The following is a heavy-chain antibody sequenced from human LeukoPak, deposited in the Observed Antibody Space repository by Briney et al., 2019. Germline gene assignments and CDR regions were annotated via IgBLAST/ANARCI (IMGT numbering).Heavy chain of an antibody. CDR2: LSGSGGST. J-gene: IGHJ4*02. CDR3: AKDDYYDSSGSYRH. D-gene: IGHD3-22*01. CDR1: GXTFSTYA. Sequence: GGSLRLSCAASGXTFSTYAMSWVRQAPGKGLEWVSALSGSGGSTDYADSVKGRFTISRDNSKNTLYLQMNSLRAEDTALYYCAKDDYYDSSGSYRHWGQGTLVTVSS. V-gene: IGHV3-23*01.